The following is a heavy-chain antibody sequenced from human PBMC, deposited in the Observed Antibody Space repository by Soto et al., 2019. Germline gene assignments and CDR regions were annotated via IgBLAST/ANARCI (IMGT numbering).Heavy chain of an antibody. CDR1: GFTFSSYA. Sequence: EVQLLESGGGLVQPGGSLRLSCAASGFTFSSYAMSWVRQAPGKGLEWVSVISGSGGSTYYADSVKGRFTISRDNSKNALYVQMTGLRAEDTGVYYCARRSSGWYFDYWGQGTLVTVSS. D-gene: IGHD6-19*01. J-gene: IGHJ4*02. V-gene: IGHV3-23*01. CDR2: ISGSGGST. CDR3: ARRSSGWYFDY.